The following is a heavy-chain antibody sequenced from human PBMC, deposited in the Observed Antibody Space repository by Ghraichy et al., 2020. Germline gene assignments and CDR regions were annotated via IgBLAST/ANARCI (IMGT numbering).Heavy chain of an antibody. CDR1: GFTFYNYY. J-gene: IGHJ4*02. D-gene: IGHD6-13*01. V-gene: IGHV3-23*01. CDR2: ISASSGST. Sequence: GGSLRLSCPVSGFTFYNYYMYWVRQAPGKGLEWVAAISASSGSTNYADSVKGRFTVTRSNPKNTLYLHMNSLRVDDTAVYYCAKDQERVVAATGAFDSWGQGTLVTVSS. CDR3: AKDQERVVAATGAFDS.